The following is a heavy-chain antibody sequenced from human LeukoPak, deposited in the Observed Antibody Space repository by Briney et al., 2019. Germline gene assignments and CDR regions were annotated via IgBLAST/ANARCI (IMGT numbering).Heavy chain of an antibody. D-gene: IGHD6-6*01. V-gene: IGHV1-69*04. CDR3: ARVSSSSSY. CDR1: GGTFSSYA. Sequence: SVKVSCKASGGTFSSYAISWVRQAPGQGLEWMGRIIPILGIANYAQKFQGRVTMTRDTSTSTVYMELSSLRSEDTAVYYCARVSSSSSYRGQGTLVTVSP. J-gene: IGHJ4*02. CDR2: IIPILGIA.